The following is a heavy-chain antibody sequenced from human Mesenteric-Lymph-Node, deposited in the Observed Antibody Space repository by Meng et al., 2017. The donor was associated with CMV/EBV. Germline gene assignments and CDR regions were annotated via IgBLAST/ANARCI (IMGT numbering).Heavy chain of an antibody. J-gene: IGHJ6*02. CDR1: GFIVSSNY. CDR2: IYSGSNT. V-gene: IGHV3-53*01. CDR3: ARGAGDQYYYAMDV. D-gene: IGHD4-17*01. Sequence: LSLTCAASGFIVSSNYMSWVRQAPGKGLEWVSVIYSGSNTFYADSVKGRFTISRDNSKNTLHLQMNSLRVEDTAVYYCARGAGDQYYYAMDVWGQGTTVTVSS.